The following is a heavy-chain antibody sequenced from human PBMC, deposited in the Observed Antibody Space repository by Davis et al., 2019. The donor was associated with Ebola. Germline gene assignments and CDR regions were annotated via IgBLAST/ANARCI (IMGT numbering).Heavy chain of an antibody. CDR1: GFTFSDYY. V-gene: IGHV3-11*06. J-gene: IGHJ6*02. CDR2: ISSSSSYI. CDR3: ARSKIAARPGYYYGMDV. Sequence: GESLKISCAASGFTFSDYYMSWIRQAPGKGLEWVSSISSSSSYIYYADSVKGRFTISRDNAKNSLYLQMNSLRAEDTAVYYCARSKIAARPGYYYGMDVWGQGTTVTVSS. D-gene: IGHD6-6*01.